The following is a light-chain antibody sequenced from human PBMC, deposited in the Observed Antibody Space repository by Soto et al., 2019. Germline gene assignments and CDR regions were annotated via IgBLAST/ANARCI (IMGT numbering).Light chain of an antibody. CDR3: QQRTGWPIT. Sequence: EIVMTQSPATLSVSPGERATLSCRASQSVSSNLAWYQQKPGQAPRLLIYGASTRATGIPARFSGSGSGTEFTLTISSLQSEDFAVYYCQQRTGWPITFGQGTRLEIK. J-gene: IGKJ5*01. CDR1: QSVSSN. V-gene: IGKV3-15*01. CDR2: GAS.